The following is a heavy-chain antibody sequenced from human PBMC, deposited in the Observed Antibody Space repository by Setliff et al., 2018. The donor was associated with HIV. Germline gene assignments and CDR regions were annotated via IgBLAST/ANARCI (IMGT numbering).Heavy chain of an antibody. J-gene: IGHJ4*02. CDR3: SNWNTTVDADS. Sequence: SETLSLTCAVYGGSVSGHYWGWFRQPPGKGLEWIGEITPTGDTNYIPSLKSRVAMSLDTSKNQFSLKLGSVTAADTAVYYCSNWNTTVDADSWGQGTLVTVSS. CDR1: GGSVSGHY. D-gene: IGHD1-1*01. V-gene: IGHV4-34*01. CDR2: ITPTGDT.